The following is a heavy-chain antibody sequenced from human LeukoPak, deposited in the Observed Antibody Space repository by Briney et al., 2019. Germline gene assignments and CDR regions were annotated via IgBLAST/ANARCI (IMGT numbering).Heavy chain of an antibody. D-gene: IGHD2-15*01. CDR2: ISGSGGST. V-gene: IGHV3-23*01. CDR1: GFTFSSYW. J-gene: IGHJ4*02. Sequence: PGGSLRLSCAASGFTFSSYWMSWVRQAPGKGLEWVSAISGSGGSTYYADSVKGRFTISRDNSKNTLYLQMNSLRAEDTAVYYCAKVRGPGPAPFDYWGQGTLVTVSS. CDR3: AKVRGPGPAPFDY.